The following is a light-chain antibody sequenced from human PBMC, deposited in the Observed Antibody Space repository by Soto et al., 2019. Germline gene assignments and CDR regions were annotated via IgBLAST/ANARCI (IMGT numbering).Light chain of an antibody. J-gene: IGLJ1*01. CDR1: SSDVVGYEF. CDR3: SSFTSAYTFV. CDR2: KVS. V-gene: IGLV2-14*01. Sequence: QSSLTQHSSVSVSPVQSIAISCTGTSSDVVGYEFVSWYQQHPGKAPKLLISKVSNRPSGVSDRFSGSKSGNTASLTISGLQAEEEAHYYCSSFTSAYTFVFGSGTKVAVL.